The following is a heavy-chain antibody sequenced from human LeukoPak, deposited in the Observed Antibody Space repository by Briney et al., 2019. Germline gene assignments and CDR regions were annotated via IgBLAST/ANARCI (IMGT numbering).Heavy chain of an antibody. D-gene: IGHD3-22*01. CDR1: GFTFSSYA. CDR2: ISGSGGST. J-gene: IGHJ3*02. Sequence: GGSLRLSCAASGFTFSSYAMSWVRQAPGKGLEWVSAISGSGGSTYYADSVKGRFTISRDNSKNTLYLQMSSLRAEDTAVYYCAKDYYDSSGYYLDSGRAFDIWGQGTMVTVSS. V-gene: IGHV3-23*01. CDR3: AKDYYDSSGYYLDSGRAFDI.